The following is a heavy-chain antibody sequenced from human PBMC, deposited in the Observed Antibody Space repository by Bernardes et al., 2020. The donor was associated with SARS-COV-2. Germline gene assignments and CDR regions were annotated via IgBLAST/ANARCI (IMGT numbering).Heavy chain of an antibody. D-gene: IGHD6-19*01. CDR2: INSDGSST. J-gene: IGHJ4*02. CDR3: ARGWEAVAEY. Sequence: GGSLRLSCAASGFTFSSYWIHWIRQAPGKGLVWVSHINSDGSSTNYADSVKGRLTISRDNAKNTVYLQMNSLRAEDTAWYHCARGWEAVAEYWGQGTLVTVSS. CDR1: GFTFSSYW. V-gene: IGHV3-74*01.